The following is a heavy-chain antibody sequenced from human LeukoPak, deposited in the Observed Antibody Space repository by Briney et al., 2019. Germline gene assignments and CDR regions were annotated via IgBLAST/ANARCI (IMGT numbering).Heavy chain of an antibody. CDR2: ISGSGGST. CDR3: ARTAPAAIYWFDP. J-gene: IGHJ5*02. Sequence: GGSLRLSCAASGFTFSSYAMTWVRQAPGKGLEWVSAISGSGGSTYYADSVKGRFTISRDNSRDTLHLQINSLRAEDTAVYYCARTAPAAIYWFDPWGQGTLVTVSS. V-gene: IGHV3-23*01. CDR1: GFTFSSYA. D-gene: IGHD2-2*02.